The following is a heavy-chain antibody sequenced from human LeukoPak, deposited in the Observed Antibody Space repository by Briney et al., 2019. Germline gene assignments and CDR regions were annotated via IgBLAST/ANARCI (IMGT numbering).Heavy chain of an antibody. J-gene: IGHJ4*02. CDR2: IKQDGSEK. CDR1: GFTFSSHW. V-gene: IGHV3-7*01. CDR3: ARDPAP. Sequence: GRSLRLSCAASGFTFSSHWMSWVRQAPGKGLEWVANIKQDGSEKYYVDSVKGRFTISRDNAKNSLYLQMNSLRAEDTAVYYCARDPAPWGQGTLVTVSS.